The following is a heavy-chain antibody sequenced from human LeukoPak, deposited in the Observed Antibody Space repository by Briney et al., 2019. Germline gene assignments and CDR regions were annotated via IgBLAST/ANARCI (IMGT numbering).Heavy chain of an antibody. J-gene: IGHJ4*02. CDR2: NYHSGST. V-gene: IGHV4-4*02. D-gene: IGHD3-16*02. CDR3: ARNPVGYSSSAFDF. Sequence: PAGTLSLTCAVSGGPISSSNSWSWVRQPPGKGLAWIGENYHSGSTNYNPSLKSLDTIPVDNSKNQFSLKLSPMTAAATAVYYCARNPVGYSSSAFDFWGQGPLVTVSS. CDR1: GGPISSSNS.